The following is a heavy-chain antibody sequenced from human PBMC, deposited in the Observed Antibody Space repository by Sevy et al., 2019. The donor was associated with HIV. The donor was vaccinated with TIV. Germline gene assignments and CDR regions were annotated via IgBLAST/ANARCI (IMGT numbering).Heavy chain of an antibody. Sequence: ASVKVSCKASGRTFSNYALSWVRQAPAQGLEWMGGIIPMFGRANNVRKFQGRVTITTDESTSTAYMELSSLRSEDTAVYFCARSISWYASFDSWGQGTLVTVSS. CDR1: GRTFSNYA. CDR2: IIPMFGRA. CDR3: ARSISWYASFDS. D-gene: IGHD6-13*01. J-gene: IGHJ4*02. V-gene: IGHV1-69*05.